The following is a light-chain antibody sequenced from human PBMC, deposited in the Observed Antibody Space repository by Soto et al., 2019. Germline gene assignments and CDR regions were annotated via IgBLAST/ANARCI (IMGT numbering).Light chain of an antibody. J-gene: IGKJ1*01. CDR3: QQSYSTLWT. V-gene: IGKV1-39*01. Sequence: DLQMTQSPSSLSASVGDRVTISCRASQTITRYLNWYQQKPGKAPKLLIYGASTLQSGVPPRFSGSGSGTDFTLTISSLQPEDFATYYCQQSYSTLWTFGQGTKVEIK. CDR2: GAS. CDR1: QTITRY.